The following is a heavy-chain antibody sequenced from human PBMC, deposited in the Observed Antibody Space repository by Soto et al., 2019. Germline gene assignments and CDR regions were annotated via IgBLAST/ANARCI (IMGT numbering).Heavy chain of an antibody. CDR1: GGSISSGGYS. V-gene: IGHV4-30-2*01. J-gene: IGHJ5*02. Sequence: QLQLQESGSGLVKPSQTLSLTCAVSGGSISSGGYSWSWIRQPPGKGLEWIGYIYHSGSTYYNPSPXSXXTIAVDRSKNQFSLKLSSVTAPDTAVSYCARVPGPWGQGTLVTVSS. CDR2: IYHSGST. CDR3: ARVPGP.